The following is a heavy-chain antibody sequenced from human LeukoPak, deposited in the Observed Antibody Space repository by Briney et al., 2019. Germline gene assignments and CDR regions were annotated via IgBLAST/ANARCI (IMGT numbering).Heavy chain of an antibody. D-gene: IGHD3-10*01. CDR3: ARGGWIITSGIDY. J-gene: IGHJ4*02. Sequence: PSDPLSLLCGVCGYPINRGYYLAWTRHTPGNGLEYIGTIYHTGSTYYNPSLESRVTISVDTSKNDFSLSLYSVTAADTAVYYCARGGWIITSGIDYWGQGTLVTVSS. V-gene: IGHV4-38-2*01. CDR1: GYPINRGYY. CDR2: IYHTGST.